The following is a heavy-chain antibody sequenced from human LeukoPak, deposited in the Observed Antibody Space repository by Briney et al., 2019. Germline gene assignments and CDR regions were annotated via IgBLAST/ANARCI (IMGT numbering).Heavy chain of an antibody. CDR3: ARRALPGREAAGLDL. V-gene: IGHV3-30-3*01. CDR1: GFTFSSHA. Sequence: GRSLRLSCAASGFTFSSHAMHWVRQVPGKGLEWVAVISYDGVNKYYTDSVKGRFTISRDNSRNTLYLQMNSLRAEDTAVYYCARRALPGREAAGLDLWGQGTMVTVSS. CDR2: ISYDGVNK. D-gene: IGHD1-1*01. J-gene: IGHJ3*01.